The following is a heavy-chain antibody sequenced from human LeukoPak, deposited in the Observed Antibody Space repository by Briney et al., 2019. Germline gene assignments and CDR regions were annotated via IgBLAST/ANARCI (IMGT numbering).Heavy chain of an antibody. CDR1: GFTFSKYW. J-gene: IGHJ4*02. CDR3: STYTQYFGGAGTEY. CDR2: IDKDGSEK. D-gene: IGHD6-13*01. Sequence: GGSLRLSCAVAGFTFSKYWMRWVRQAPGKGLEWVASIDKDGSEKRYVDSVKGRFTISRDNAKNSVYLQMTSLGAEDTAVYYCSTYTQYFGGAGTEYWGKGPLVTVSS. V-gene: IGHV3-7*01.